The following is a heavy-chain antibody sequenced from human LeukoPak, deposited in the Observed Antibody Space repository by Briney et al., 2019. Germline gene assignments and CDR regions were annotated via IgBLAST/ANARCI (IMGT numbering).Heavy chain of an antibody. Sequence: ASVKVSCKASGYTFTGYYMHWVRQAPGQGLEWMGWINPNSGGTNYAQKFQGGVTMTKDTSISTAYMELSRLRSDDTAVYYCAKSVVGATPIRNWFDPWGQGTLVTVSS. D-gene: IGHD1-26*01. V-gene: IGHV1-2*02. CDR1: GYTFTGYY. CDR2: INPNSGGT. CDR3: AKSVVGATPIRNWFDP. J-gene: IGHJ5*02.